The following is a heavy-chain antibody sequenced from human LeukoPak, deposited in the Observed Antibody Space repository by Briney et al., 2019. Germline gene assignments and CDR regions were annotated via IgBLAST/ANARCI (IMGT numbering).Heavy chain of an antibody. CDR2: ISYDGSNK. J-gene: IGHJ4*02. Sequence: GGSLRLSCAAPGFTFSSYGMHWVRQAPGKGLEWVAVISYDGSNKYYADSVKGRFTISRDNSKNTLYLQMNSLRAEDTAVYYCAKSHYGDYEEFGYWGQGTLVTVSS. V-gene: IGHV3-30*18. CDR1: GFTFSSYG. CDR3: AKSHYGDYEEFGY. D-gene: IGHD4-17*01.